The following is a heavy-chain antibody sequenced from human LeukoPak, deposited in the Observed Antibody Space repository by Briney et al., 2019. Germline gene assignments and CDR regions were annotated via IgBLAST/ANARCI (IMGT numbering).Heavy chain of an antibody. D-gene: IGHD2-15*01. Sequence: ASVKVSCKASGYPFIDYYLHWVRQAPGQGLEWMGCINPNTGDTNSAQNFQGRVIMTRDTSVTTAYMELSRLKSDDTALYYCASKGAGHCYDASCMGSFDLWGQGTTVAVSS. J-gene: IGHJ3*01. V-gene: IGHV1-2*02. CDR1: GYPFIDYY. CDR3: ASKGAGHCYDASCMGSFDL. CDR2: INPNTGDT.